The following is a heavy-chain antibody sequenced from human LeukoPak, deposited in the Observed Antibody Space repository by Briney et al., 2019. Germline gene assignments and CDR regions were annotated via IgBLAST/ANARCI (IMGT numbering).Heavy chain of an antibody. CDR2: INPNSGGT. CDR3: AREGFRYSSSWHDAFDI. J-gene: IGHJ3*02. Sequence: GASVKVSCKASGYTFTGYYMHWVRQAPGQGLEWMGWINPNSGGTNYAQKFQGRVTMTRDTSISTAYMELSRLRSDDTAVYYCAREGFRYSSSWHDAFDIWGQGTMVTVSS. V-gene: IGHV1-2*02. D-gene: IGHD6-13*01. CDR1: GYTFTGYY.